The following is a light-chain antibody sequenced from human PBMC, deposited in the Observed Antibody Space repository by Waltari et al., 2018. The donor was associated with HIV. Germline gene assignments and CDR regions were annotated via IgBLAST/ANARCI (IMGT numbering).Light chain of an antibody. Sequence: QSALSQPASASASPGQSVAISCSGTASDSGRYNYVSWYQQHPDKTPRLILFDVNNRPSGISDRFSGSKSGTTASLTISTVETDDEADYYCASYTVNSTGVFGSGTKLTVL. V-gene: IGLV2-14*03. CDR1: ASDSGRYNY. CDR2: DVN. J-gene: IGLJ1*01. CDR3: ASYTVNSTGV.